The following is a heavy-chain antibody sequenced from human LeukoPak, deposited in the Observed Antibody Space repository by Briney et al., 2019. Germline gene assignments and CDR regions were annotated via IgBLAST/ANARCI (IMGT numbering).Heavy chain of an antibody. V-gene: IGHV3-21*01. CDR2: ISSSSSYI. Sequence: GSLRLSCAASGFTFSSYSMNWVRQAPGKGLEWVPSISSSSSYIYYADSVKGRFTISRDNAKNSLYLQMNSLRAEDTAVYYCARSGRGVDSFYFYMDVWGKGTTVTVSS. J-gene: IGHJ6*03. D-gene: IGHD3-10*01. CDR3: ARSGRGVDSFYFYMDV. CDR1: GFTFSSYS.